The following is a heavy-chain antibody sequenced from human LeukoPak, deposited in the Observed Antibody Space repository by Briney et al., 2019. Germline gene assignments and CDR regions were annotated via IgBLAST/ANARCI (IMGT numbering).Heavy chain of an antibody. CDR2: ISGGGGST. J-gene: IGHJ4*02. Sequence: GGSLRLSCAASGFTCSNYAMSWARQAPGEGLEWVSAISGGGGSTYYADSGKGRFTISRDNSKNTLYLQMNRLRAEHPAVYYCTQRTIWLPFDYWGQGTLVTVSS. CDR1: GFTCSNYA. CDR3: TQRTIWLPFDY. V-gene: IGHV3-23*01. D-gene: IGHD5-18*01.